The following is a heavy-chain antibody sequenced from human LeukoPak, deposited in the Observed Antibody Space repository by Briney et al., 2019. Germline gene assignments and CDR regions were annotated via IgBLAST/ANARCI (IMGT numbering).Heavy chain of an antibody. D-gene: IGHD2-8*02. CDR3: ASSLAGGVDY. CDR1: GVSISSSSYY. CDR2: IYYSGST. V-gene: IGHV4-39*07. J-gene: IGHJ4*02. Sequence: SETLSLTCTVSGVSISSSSYYWGWLRQPPGKGLEWIGSIYYSGSTYYNPSLKSRVTVSVDTSKNQFSLKLSSVTATDTAVYYCASSLAGGVDYWGQGTLVTVSS.